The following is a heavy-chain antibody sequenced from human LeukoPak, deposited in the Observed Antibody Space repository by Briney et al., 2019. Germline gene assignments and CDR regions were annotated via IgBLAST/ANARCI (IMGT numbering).Heavy chain of an antibody. CDR2: ISYLSSHV. D-gene: IGHD3-16*01. V-gene: IGHV3-21*01. CDR1: GFTFSDYD. J-gene: IGHJ4*02. CDR3: GRAFPPLRTSSAGDL. Sequence: GGSLRLSCSASGFTFSDYDMNWVRQAPGKGLEWVSYISYLSSHVYYGDSVKGRFSISRDNAKNSLYLQMNSLGAEDTAIYYCGRAFPPLRTSSAGDLWGQGILVTVSS.